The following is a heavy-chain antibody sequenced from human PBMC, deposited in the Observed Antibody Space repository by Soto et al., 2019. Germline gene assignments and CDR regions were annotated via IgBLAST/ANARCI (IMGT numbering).Heavy chain of an antibody. Sequence: ASVKVSCKASGYTFTSYAIDWVRQAPGQRLEWMGWINAGNGNTKYSQKFQGRVTITRDTSASTAYMELSSLRSEDTAVYYCARTVGYYYGMDVWGQGTTVTVSS. CDR2: INAGNGNT. D-gene: IGHD4-17*01. J-gene: IGHJ6*02. V-gene: IGHV1-3*01. CDR1: GYTFTSYA. CDR3: ARTVGYYYGMDV.